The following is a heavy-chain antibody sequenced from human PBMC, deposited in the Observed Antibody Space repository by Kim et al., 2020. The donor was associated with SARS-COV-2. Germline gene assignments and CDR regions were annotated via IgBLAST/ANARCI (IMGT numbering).Heavy chain of an antibody. CDR3: ARVKAVNWVSENAFDI. V-gene: IGHV4-34*01. D-gene: IGHD7-27*01. Sequence: PSLKSRVTMSVDMSKNQFSLKLTSVTAADTAVYYCARVKAVNWVSENAFDIWGQGTVVTVSS. J-gene: IGHJ3*02.